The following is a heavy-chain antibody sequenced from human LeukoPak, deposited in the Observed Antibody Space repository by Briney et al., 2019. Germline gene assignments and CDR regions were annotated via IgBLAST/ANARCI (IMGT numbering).Heavy chain of an antibody. J-gene: IGHJ4*02. D-gene: IGHD3-3*01. CDR2: IYYSGST. Sequence: PSETLSLTCTVSGGSISSYYWNWIRQPPGKGLEWIGYIYYSGSTNYNPSLKSRVTISVDTSKNQFSLNLTSVTAADTAVYYCARFNADFWSGYYPNTFDYWGQGTLVTVSS. CDR3: ARFNADFWSGYYPNTFDY. CDR1: GGSISSYY. V-gene: IGHV4-59*01.